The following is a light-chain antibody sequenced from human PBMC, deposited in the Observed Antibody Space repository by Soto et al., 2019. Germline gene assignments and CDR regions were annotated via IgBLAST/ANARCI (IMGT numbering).Light chain of an antibody. CDR2: GAS. J-gene: IGKJ1*01. CDR1: QSVSSSF. CDR3: QQYGSSPWT. Sequence: EIVLTQSPGTLSLSPGEGATLSCRASQSVSSSFVAWYQQKPVQAPRLLICGASSMATGITDRFSGSASGTDFTLTSSRLETEDFALYYCQQYGSSPWTFGQGTKVEIK. V-gene: IGKV3-20*01.